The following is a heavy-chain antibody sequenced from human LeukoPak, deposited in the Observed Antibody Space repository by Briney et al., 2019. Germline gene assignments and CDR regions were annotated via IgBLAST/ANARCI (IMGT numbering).Heavy chain of an antibody. D-gene: IGHD3-3*01. Sequence: SETLSLTCTVSGYSISSGYYWGWIRQPPGKGLEWIGSIYHSGSTCYNPSLKSRVTISVDTSKNQFSLKLSSVTAADTAVYYCARGTYYDFWSAPWDYWGQGTLVTVSS. CDR3: ARGTYYDFWSAPWDY. CDR1: GYSISSGYY. J-gene: IGHJ4*02. CDR2: IYHSGST. V-gene: IGHV4-38-2*02.